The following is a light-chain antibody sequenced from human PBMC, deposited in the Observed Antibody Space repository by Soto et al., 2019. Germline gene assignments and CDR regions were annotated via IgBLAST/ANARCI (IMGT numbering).Light chain of an antibody. CDR1: QSVSNS. Sequence: ETVLTQSPATLSLSPGERAILSCRASQSVSNSLAWYQQKPGQAPRLLIYDASNRATGVPARFSGSGSGTDFTLTTTSLEPGDFAVYYCQQRYTWPSFGPGTKVDIK. CDR3: QQRYTWPS. V-gene: IGKV3-11*01. J-gene: IGKJ3*01. CDR2: DAS.